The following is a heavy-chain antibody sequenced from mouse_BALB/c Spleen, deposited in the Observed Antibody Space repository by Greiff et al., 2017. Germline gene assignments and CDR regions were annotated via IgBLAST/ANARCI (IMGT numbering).Heavy chain of an antibody. CDR1: GFSLTSYG. CDR2: IWAGGST. V-gene: IGHV2-9*02. J-gene: IGHJ3*01. D-gene: IGHD2-1*01. CDR3: ARGDYYGNSWFAY. Sequence: VQLVESGPGLVAPSQSLSITCTVSGFSLTSYGVHWVRQPPGKGLEWLGVIWAGGSTNYNSALMSRLSISKDNSKSQVFLKMNSLQTDDTAMYYCARGDYYGNSWFAYWGQGTLVTVSA.